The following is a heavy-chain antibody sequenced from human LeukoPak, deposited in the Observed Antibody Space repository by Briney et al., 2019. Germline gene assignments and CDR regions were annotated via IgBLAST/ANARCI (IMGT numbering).Heavy chain of an antibody. J-gene: IGHJ3*02. D-gene: IGHD1-7*01. CDR1: GYTFTGYY. CDR2: INPNSGGT. Sequence: GASVKVSCKASGYTFTGYYMHWVRQAPGQGLEWMGCINPNSGGTNYAQKFQGRVTMTRDTSISTAYMELSRLRSDDTAVYYCARAIIGTTSAALDIWGQGTMVTVSS. CDR3: ARAIIGTTSAALDI. V-gene: IGHV1-2*02.